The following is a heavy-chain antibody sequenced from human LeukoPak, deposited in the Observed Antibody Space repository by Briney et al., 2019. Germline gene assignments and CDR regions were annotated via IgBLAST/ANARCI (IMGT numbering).Heavy chain of an antibody. Sequence: GGSLRLSCAASGFTFSSYGMHWVRQAPGKGLEWVAVISYDGSNKYYADSVKGRFTISRDNSKNTLYLQMNSLRAEDTAVYYCAKESQYYYDSSGYYQETEYFQHWGQGTLVTVSS. J-gene: IGHJ1*01. V-gene: IGHV3-30*18. CDR2: ISYDGSNK. CDR3: AKESQYYYDSSGYYQETEYFQH. D-gene: IGHD3-22*01. CDR1: GFTFSSYG.